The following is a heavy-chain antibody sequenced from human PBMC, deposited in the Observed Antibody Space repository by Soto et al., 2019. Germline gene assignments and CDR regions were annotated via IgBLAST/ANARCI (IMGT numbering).Heavy chain of an antibody. CDR1: GYSFVSYW. Sequence: GESLKISCKGSGYSFVSYWIAWVRQMPGKGPEWMGSIYPGDSDTTYSPSIQGQVTIPADKSSTTVYLQWNTLKASDTAMYYCAKTDGYEVEYWGQGTQVTVSS. V-gene: IGHV5-51*01. CDR3: AKTDGYEVEY. D-gene: IGHD5-18*01. J-gene: IGHJ4*02. CDR2: IYPGDSDT.